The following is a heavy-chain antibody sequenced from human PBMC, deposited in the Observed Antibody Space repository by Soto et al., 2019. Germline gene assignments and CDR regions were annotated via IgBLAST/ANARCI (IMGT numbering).Heavy chain of an antibody. CDR1: GFTFSGYS. CDR2: INTNGVNT. J-gene: IGHJ4*02. D-gene: IGHD6-19*01. CDR3: ARGRVENSSGWATYFDY. V-gene: IGHV3-64*01. Sequence: ESGGGLVQPGGSLRLSCAASGFTFSGYSMFWVRQAPGKGLEYVSAINTNGVNTFYAKSVKGRFTISRDNSQNTMYLQMGSLRAEEMAVYYCARGRVENSSGWATYFDYWGQGTLVTVSS.